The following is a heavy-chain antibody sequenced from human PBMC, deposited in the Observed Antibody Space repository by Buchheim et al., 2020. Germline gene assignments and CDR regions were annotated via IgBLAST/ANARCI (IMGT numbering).Heavy chain of an antibody. CDR1: GGSFSGYY. D-gene: IGHD3-10*01. CDR3: ARGGGGFGELLSNYYYYGMDV. J-gene: IGHJ6*02. Sequence: QVQLQQWGAGLLKPSETLSLTCAVYGGSFSGYYWSWIRQPPGNGLEWIGEINHSGSTNYNPSLKSRVTISVDTSKNQFSLKLSSVTAADTAVYYCARGGGGFGELLSNYYYYGMDVWGQGTT. CDR2: INHSGST. V-gene: IGHV4-34*01.